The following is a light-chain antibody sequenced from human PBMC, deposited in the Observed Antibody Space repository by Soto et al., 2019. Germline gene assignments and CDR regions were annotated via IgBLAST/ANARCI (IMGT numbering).Light chain of an antibody. CDR1: SSDVGGYDY. CDR3: CSYTTTSTFV. J-gene: IGLJ2*01. Sequence: QSALTQPASESWSPGQSITISCTGTSSDVGGYDYVSWYQQHPGKVPKLMIYEVFRRPSGISDRFSGSKSGNTASLTISGLQAEDETDYYCCSYTTTSTFVFGGGTQLTVL. CDR2: EVF. V-gene: IGLV2-14*03.